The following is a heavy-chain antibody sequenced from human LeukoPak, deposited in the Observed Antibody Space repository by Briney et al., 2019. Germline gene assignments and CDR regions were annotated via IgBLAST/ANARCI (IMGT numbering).Heavy chain of an antibody. CDR1: GFTFDDYA. CDR3: AKELRRWSGYYDY. D-gene: IGHD3-3*01. J-gene: IGHJ4*02. V-gene: IGHV3-9*01. CDR2: ISWNSGSI. Sequence: GGSLRLSCAASGFTFDDYAMHWVRQAPGKGLEWVSGISWNSGSIGYADSVEGRFTISRDNAKNSLYLQMNSLRAEDTALYYCAKELRRWSGYYDYWGQGTLVTVSS.